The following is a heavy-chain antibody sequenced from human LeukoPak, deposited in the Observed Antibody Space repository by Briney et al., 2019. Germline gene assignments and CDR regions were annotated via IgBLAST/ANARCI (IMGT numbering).Heavy chain of an antibody. CDR2: ISSSSGYI. CDR1: GFTFSSYS. V-gene: IGHV3-21*01. Sequence: PGGSLRLSCAASGFTFSSYSMNWVRQAPGKGLEWVSSISSSSGYIYYADSVKGRFTISRDNAKNSLYLQMNSLRAEDTAVYYCARDPTVMFKAYDYSNHRHFDYWGQGTLVTVSS. J-gene: IGHJ4*02. D-gene: IGHD4-11*01. CDR3: ARDPTVMFKAYDYSNHRHFDY.